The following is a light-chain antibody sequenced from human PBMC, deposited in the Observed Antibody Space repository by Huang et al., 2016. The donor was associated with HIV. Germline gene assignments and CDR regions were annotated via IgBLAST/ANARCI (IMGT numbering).Light chain of an antibody. V-gene: IGKV1-27*01. J-gene: IGKJ2*01. Sequence: DIPMTQSPSFLSASVGDRVTITCRASQGISYYLAWYQQRPGKVPKLLISDASTLQSGVPSRFSGGGSGTDFRLIISSLQPEDVATYYCQKYNIAPYTFGQGTKLEL. CDR2: DAS. CDR3: QKYNIAPYT. CDR1: QGISYY.